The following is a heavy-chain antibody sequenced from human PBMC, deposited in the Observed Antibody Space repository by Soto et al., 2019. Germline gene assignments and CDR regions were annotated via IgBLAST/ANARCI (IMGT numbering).Heavy chain of an antibody. CDR3: ARMESFGSLNWFDP. CDR1: GYSFTNND. J-gene: IGHJ5*02. CDR2: MNPGSGDT. Sequence: SCKVSFNGSGYSFTNNDVSWVRQATGQGLDWMGWMNPGSGDTGYAQKFQGRVTMTRDISIATAYMELNNLTSEDTAIYYCARMESFGSLNWFDPWGQGTLVTVSS. V-gene: IGHV1-8*02. D-gene: IGHD5-18*01.